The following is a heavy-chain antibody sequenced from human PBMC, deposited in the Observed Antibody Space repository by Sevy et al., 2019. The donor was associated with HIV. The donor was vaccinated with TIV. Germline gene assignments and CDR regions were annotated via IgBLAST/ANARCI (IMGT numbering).Heavy chain of an antibody. CDR1: GGSFSGYY. Sequence: SETLSLTCAVYGGSFSGYYWSWIRQPPGKGLEWIGEINHSGSTNYNPSLKSRVTISLDTSKNQFSLKLSSVTAADTAVYYCARARLRITMIVVVTDAFDIWGQGTMVTVSS. D-gene: IGHD3-22*01. CDR3: ARARLRITMIVVVTDAFDI. CDR2: INHSGST. J-gene: IGHJ3*02. V-gene: IGHV4-34*01.